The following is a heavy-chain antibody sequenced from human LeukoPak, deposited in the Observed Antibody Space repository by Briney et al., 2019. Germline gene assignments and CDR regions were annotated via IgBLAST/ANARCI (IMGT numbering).Heavy chain of an antibody. J-gene: IGHJ3*02. D-gene: IGHD3-10*01. Sequence: ETLSLTCTVSGGSISSGGYYWSWIRQAPGKGLEWVSSISSSSSYIYYADSVKGRFTISRDNAKNSLYLQMNSLRAEDTAVYYCARDQETYYYGSGSNAFDIWGQGTMVTVSS. CDR1: GGSISSGGYY. CDR2: ISSSSSYI. V-gene: IGHV3-21*01. CDR3: ARDQETYYYGSGSNAFDI.